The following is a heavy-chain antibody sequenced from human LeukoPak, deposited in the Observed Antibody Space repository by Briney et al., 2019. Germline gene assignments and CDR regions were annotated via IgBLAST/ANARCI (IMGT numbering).Heavy chain of an antibody. CDR3: ARERHGSGSYYKDWFDP. CDR1: GYTFINYG. V-gene: IGHV1-18*01. J-gene: IGHJ5*02. D-gene: IGHD3-10*01. CDR2: SSAYTDNT. Sequence: ASVKVSCKASGYTFINYGISWVRQAPGQGLEWMGWSSAYTDNTNYAQKFQGRVTMTTDTSTSTAYMELRSLRSDDTAVYYCARERHGSGSYYKDWFDPWGQGTLVTVSS.